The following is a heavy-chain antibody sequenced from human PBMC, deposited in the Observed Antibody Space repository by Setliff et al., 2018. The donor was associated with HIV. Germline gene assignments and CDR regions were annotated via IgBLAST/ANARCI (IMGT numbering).Heavy chain of an antibody. J-gene: IGHJ4*02. CDR2: ITSSGSIT. Sequence: GGSLRLSCTASGLTISNFDMNWVRQAPGKGLEWVSYITSSGSITYYADSVKGRFTVSRDSAQSSLYLQMSSLRVEDTAVYFCARWGSGSYERVFDYWGQGMLVTVPQ. V-gene: IGHV3-48*03. CDR3: ARWGSGSYERVFDY. D-gene: IGHD1-26*01. CDR1: GLTISNFD.